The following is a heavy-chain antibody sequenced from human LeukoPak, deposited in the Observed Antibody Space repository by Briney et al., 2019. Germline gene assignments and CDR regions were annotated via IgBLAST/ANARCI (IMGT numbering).Heavy chain of an antibody. CDR1: GFTFDDYA. CDR3: AKDVAAGGYSYGYEEGYYFDY. Sequence: GGSLRLSCAASGFTFDDYAMHWVRQAPGKGLEWVSGISWNSGSIGYADSVKGRFTISRDNAKNSLYLQMNSLRAEDTALYYCAKDVAAGGYSYGYEEGYYFDYWGQGTLDTVSS. V-gene: IGHV3-9*01. D-gene: IGHD5-18*01. J-gene: IGHJ4*02. CDR2: ISWNSGSI.